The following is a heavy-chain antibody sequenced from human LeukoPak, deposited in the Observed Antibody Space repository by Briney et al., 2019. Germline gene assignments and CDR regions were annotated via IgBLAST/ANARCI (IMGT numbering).Heavy chain of an antibody. D-gene: IGHD2-2*01. CDR1: GYSFTGGHY. Sequence: SETLSLTCSVSGYSFTGGHYWGWIQQPPGKGLEWIANIYHTGSAHYNPSLKSRVTISVDTSKNQFSLKLSSVTAADTAVYYCARYCTSTTCILRGFDYWGQGTLVTVSS. CDR3: ARYCTSTTCILRGFDY. CDR2: IYHTGSA. V-gene: IGHV4-38-2*01. J-gene: IGHJ4*02.